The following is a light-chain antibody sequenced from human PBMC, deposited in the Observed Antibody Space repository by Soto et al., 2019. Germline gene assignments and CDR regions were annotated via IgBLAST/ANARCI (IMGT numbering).Light chain of an antibody. V-gene: IGKV1-27*01. CDR1: QGIGRS. Sequence: IRMTQSPSSLSASVGDTVTITCRPSQGIGRSLAWYQQKPGTVPKVLIHAASTLQSGVSSRFSGSGSGTYFTLTISSLQPEDVATYYCQKYDRVPTFGPGTKVEI. J-gene: IGKJ1*01. CDR2: AAS. CDR3: QKYDRVPT.